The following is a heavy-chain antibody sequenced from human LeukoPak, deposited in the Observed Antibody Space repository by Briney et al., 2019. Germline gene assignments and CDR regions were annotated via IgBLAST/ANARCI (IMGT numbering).Heavy chain of an antibody. J-gene: IGHJ6*03. CDR3: ARTTEGGYTYNYFYYYYMDV. Sequence: SETLSLTCAVYGESFSGYYWSWIRQPPGKGLEWIGEINHSGSTNYNPSLKSRISISVDTSKNQFSLKLSSVTAADTAVYYCARTTEGGYTYNYFYYYYMDVWGKGTTATISS. CDR1: GESFSGYY. D-gene: IGHD5-18*01. CDR2: INHSGST. V-gene: IGHV4-34*01.